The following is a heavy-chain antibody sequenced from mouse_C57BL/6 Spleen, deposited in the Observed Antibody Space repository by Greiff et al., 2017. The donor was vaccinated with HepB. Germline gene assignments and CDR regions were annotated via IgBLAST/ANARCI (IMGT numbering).Heavy chain of an antibody. J-gene: IGHJ2*01. D-gene: IGHD2-4*01. CDR3: AIYYDYDVFDY. Sequence: EVHLVESVGGLVKPGGSLKLSCAASGFTFSSYTMSWVRQTPEKRLEWVATISGGGGNTYYPDSVKGRFTISRDNAKNSLYLQMSSLRSEDTALYYCAIYYDYDVFDYWGQGTTLTVSS. V-gene: IGHV5-9*01. CDR1: GFTFSSYT. CDR2: ISGGGGNT.